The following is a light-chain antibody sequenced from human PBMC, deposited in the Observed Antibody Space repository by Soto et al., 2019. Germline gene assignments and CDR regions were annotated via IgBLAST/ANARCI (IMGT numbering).Light chain of an antibody. CDR3: SSYTSSSPPCCV. J-gene: IGLJ1*01. V-gene: IGLV2-14*01. CDR1: SSDVGGYNY. Sequence: QSALTQPASVSGSPGQSITISCTGTSSDVGGYNYVSWYQQHPGKAPKLMIYDVSNRPSGVSNRFSGSKSGNTASLTISGLQAEDEADYYCSSYTSSSPPCCVFGTGTKLTVL. CDR2: DVS.